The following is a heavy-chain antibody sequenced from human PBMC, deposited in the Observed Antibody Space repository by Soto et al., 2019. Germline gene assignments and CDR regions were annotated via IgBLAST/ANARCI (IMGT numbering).Heavy chain of an antibody. CDR3: ARGDLMGYRHYNYNYGLDV. CDR2: IYYSGST. V-gene: IGHV4-39*07. J-gene: IGHJ6*02. D-gene: IGHD5-18*01. Sequence: PSETLSLTCSVSGGSISSSSYFWGWIRQPPGKGLEWIGYIYYSGSTYYNPSLKSRVTMSVDTPNNQFSLKLRSVTAADTAVYYCARGDLMGYRHYNYNYGLDVWGQGTTVTVSS. CDR1: GGSISSSSYF.